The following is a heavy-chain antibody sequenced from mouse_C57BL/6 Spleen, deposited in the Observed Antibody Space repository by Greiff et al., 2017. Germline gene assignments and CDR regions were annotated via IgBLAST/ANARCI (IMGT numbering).Heavy chain of an antibody. V-gene: IGHV1-18*01. Sequence: VQLKESGPELVKPGASVKIPCKASGYTFTDYNMDWVKQSHGKSLEWIGDINPNNGGTIYNQKFKGKATLTVDKSSSTAYMELRSLTSEDTAVYYCARENGNYEFAYWGQGTLVTVSA. CDR2: INPNNGGT. CDR1: GYTFTDYN. J-gene: IGHJ3*01. D-gene: IGHD2-1*01. CDR3: ARENGNYEFAY.